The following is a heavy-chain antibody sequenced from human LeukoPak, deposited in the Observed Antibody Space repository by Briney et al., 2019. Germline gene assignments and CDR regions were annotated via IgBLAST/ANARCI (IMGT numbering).Heavy chain of an antibody. CDR3: ARVAAADTYFDY. D-gene: IGHD6-13*01. Sequence: GSLRLSCAASGFTFSSYAMSWVRQPPGKGLEWIGEINHSGSTNYNPSLKSRVTISVDMSKNQFSLKLSSVTAADTAVYYCARVAAADTYFDYWGQGTLVTVSS. CDR1: GFTFSSYA. J-gene: IGHJ4*02. CDR2: INHSGST. V-gene: IGHV4-34*01.